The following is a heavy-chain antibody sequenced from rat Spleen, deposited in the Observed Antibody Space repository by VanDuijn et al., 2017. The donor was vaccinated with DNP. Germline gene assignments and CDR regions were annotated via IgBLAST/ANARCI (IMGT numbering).Heavy chain of an antibody. CDR1: GFTFSNYY. D-gene: IGHD1-4*01. CDR2: ISTGGGNT. V-gene: IGHV5-25*01. Sequence: EVQLVESGGGLVQPGRSLKLSCAASGFTFSNYYMAWVRQAPTKGLEWVASISTGGGNTYYRDSMKGRFTISRDNAKSTLYLQMDSLRSEDTATYYWAGRAPPTRGPFDYWGQGVTVTVSS. J-gene: IGHJ2*01. CDR3: AGRAPPTRGPFDY.